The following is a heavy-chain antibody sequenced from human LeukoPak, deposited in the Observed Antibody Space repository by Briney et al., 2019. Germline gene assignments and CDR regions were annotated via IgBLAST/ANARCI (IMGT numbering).Heavy chain of an antibody. CDR1: GGSISGYY. V-gene: IGHV4-59*01. D-gene: IGHD6-19*01. J-gene: IGHJ6*03. CDR3: ARERKQWLVQSYYYYYMDV. CDR2: ISYSGST. Sequence: PSETLSLTCTVSGGSISGYYWSWIRQPPGKGLEWVGYISYSGSTNYNPSLKSRVTISVDTSKNQFSLKLSSVTAADTAVYYCARERKQWLVQSYYYYYMDVWGKGTTVTVSS.